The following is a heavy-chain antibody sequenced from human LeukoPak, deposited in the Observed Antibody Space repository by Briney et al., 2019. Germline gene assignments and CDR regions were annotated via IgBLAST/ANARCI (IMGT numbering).Heavy chain of an antibody. V-gene: IGHV3-21*01. J-gene: IGHJ4*02. CDR3: ARVSLWFGELLPHTLDY. Sequence: GGSLRLSCAASGFTFSRYSMNWVRQAPGKGLEWVSSISSSSSYIYYADSVKGRFTISRDNAKNSLYLQMNSLRAEDTAVYYCARVSLWFGELLPHTLDYWGQGTLVTVSS. D-gene: IGHD3-10*01. CDR1: GFTFSRYS. CDR2: ISSSSSYI.